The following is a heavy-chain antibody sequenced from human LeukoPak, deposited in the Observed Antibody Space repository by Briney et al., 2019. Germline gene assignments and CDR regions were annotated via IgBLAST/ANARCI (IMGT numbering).Heavy chain of an antibody. D-gene: IGHD3-9*01. V-gene: IGHV4-39*07. CDR2: IYYSGST. CDR3: AREGYDILTGYSNWFDP. CDR1: GGSISSTSYY. J-gene: IGHJ5*02. Sequence: SETLSLTCTVSGGSISSTSYYWGWIRQPPGKGLEWMGSIYYSGSTYYNPSLKSRLTISVDTSKNQFSLKLSSVTAADTAVYYCAREGYDILTGYSNWFDPWGQGTLVTVSS.